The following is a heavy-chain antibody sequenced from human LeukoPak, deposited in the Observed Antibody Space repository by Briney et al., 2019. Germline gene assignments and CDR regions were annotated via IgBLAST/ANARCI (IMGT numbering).Heavy chain of an antibody. CDR1: GFNFINTW. Sequence: PGGSLRLSCAASGFNFINTWMHWVRQAPGKGLVWVARIKNDGSGIIYADSVKGRFTISRDNAKNSLYLQMNSLRAEDTAVYYCARDGVAAATSNYMDVWGKGTTVTVSS. V-gene: IGHV3-74*01. CDR3: ARDGVAAATSNYMDV. D-gene: IGHD6-13*01. CDR2: IKNDGSGI. J-gene: IGHJ6*03.